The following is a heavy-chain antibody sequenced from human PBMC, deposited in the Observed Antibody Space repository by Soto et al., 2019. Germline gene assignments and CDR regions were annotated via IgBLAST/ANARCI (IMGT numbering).Heavy chain of an antibody. CDR1: GFTFSSYA. J-gene: IGHJ4*02. CDR3: AKGLIPSSSWYYFDY. CDR2: ISGSGGST. D-gene: IGHD6-13*01. V-gene: IGHV3-23*01. Sequence: GGSLRLSCAASGFTFSSYAMSWVRQAPGKGLEWVSAISGSGGSTYYADSVKGRFTISRDNSKNTLYLQMNSLRAEDTAVYYCAKGLIPSSSWYYFDYWGQGTLVTVSS.